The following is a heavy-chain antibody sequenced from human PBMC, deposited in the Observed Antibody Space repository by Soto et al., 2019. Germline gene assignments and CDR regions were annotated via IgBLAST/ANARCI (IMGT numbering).Heavy chain of an antibody. J-gene: IGHJ4*02. CDR1: GYTLTELS. D-gene: IGHD2-2*01. V-gene: IGHV1-24*01. CDR3: ATDSYCSSTSCYGAPFDY. CDR2: FDPEDGET. Sequence: ASVKVSCKVSGYTLTELSMHWVRQAPGKGLEWMGGFDPEDGETIYAQKFQGRVTMTEDTSTDTAYMELSSLRSEDTAVYYCATDSYCSSTSCYGAPFDYWGQGTLVTVSS.